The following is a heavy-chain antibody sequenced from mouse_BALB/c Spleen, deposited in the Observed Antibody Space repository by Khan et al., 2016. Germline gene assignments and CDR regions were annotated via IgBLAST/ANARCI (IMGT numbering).Heavy chain of an antibody. CDR2: INPYNGDT. Sequence: VQLKESGPELVKPGASVKISCKASGYSLTGYFMNWVKQSHGKSLEWIGRINPYNGDTFYNQKFKGKATLTVDKSSSTAHMDLLSLTSEDSAVYYCGRSPYYDDSSKDGIAYWGQGTLVTVSA. D-gene: IGHD1-1*01. CDR1: GYSLTGYF. J-gene: IGHJ3*01. V-gene: IGHV1-37*01. CDR3: GRSPYYDDSSKDGIAY.